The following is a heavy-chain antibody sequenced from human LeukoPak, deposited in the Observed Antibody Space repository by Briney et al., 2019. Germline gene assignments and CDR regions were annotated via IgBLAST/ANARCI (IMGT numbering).Heavy chain of an antibody. CDR3: ARQPHRGSLNWFDP. V-gene: IGHV4-34*01. CDR2: INHSGST. Sequence: GSLRLSCAASGFTFSSYAMNWIRQPPGKGLEWIGEINHSGSTNYNPSLKSRVTISVDTSKNQFSLKLSSVTAADTAVYYCARQPHRGSLNWFDPWGQGTLVTVSS. D-gene: IGHD3-10*01. J-gene: IGHJ5*02. CDR1: GFTFSSYA.